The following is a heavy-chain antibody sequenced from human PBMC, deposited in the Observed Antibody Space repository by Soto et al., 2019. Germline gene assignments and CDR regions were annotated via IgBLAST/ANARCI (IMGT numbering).Heavy chain of an antibody. CDR3: ARMRGSYIGPLDS. V-gene: IGHV2-70*01. J-gene: IGHJ4*02. D-gene: IGHD2-15*01. CDR1: GFSLDTRGMC. Sequence: SGPTLVNPTQTLTLTCTFSGFSLDTRGMCVSWIRQPPGKALEWLALIDWDDDKYYTTSLKTRLTISKDTSKNQVALTMTNMDPVDTGTYYCARMRGSYIGPLDSWGQGPWSPSPQ. CDR2: IDWDDDK.